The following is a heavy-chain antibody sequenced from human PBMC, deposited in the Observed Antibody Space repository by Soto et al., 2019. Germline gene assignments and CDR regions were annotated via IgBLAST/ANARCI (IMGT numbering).Heavy chain of an antibody. Sequence: DVQLVETGGGLIQPGGSLRLSCAASGFIVSSSYMSWVRQAPGKGLEWVAVIYSDGRTYYADSVKGRFTISRDNSKNTLYLQMNSLSAEDTAVYYCARCSGWYAQCYFDCWGQGTLLTVSS. V-gene: IGHV3-53*02. CDR1: GFIVSSSY. CDR3: ARCSGWYAQCYFDC. J-gene: IGHJ4*02. D-gene: IGHD6-13*01. CDR2: IYSDGRT.